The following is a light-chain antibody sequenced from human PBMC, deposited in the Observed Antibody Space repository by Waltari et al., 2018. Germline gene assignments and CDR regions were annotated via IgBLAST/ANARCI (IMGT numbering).Light chain of an antibody. CDR2: WAS. CDR3: QQYSSTPWT. J-gene: IGKJ1*01. Sequence: IVMTQSPDSLAVSLGERATINCWSSQSVFWNSNKNNYLAWYQHKPGQPPKLLFYWASTREYGVPDRFSGSGSGTDFTLTINNLQAEDVAVYYCQQYSSTPWTFGQGTKVEIK. CDR1: QSVFWNSNKNNY. V-gene: IGKV4-1*01.